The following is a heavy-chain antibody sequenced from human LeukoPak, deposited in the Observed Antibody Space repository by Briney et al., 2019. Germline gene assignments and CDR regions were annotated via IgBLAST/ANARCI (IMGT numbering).Heavy chain of an antibody. CDR1: GYTFTGYY. D-gene: IGHD2-15*01. V-gene: IGHV1-2*02. CDR3: AGDIVVVVAASLYYYYGMDV. Sequence: ASVKVSCKASGYTFTGYYMHWVRQAPGQGLEWMGWINPNSGGTNYAQKFQGRVTMTRDTSISTAYMELSRLRSDDTAVYYCAGDIVVVVAASLYYYYGMDVWGQGTTVTVSS. J-gene: IGHJ6*02. CDR2: INPNSGGT.